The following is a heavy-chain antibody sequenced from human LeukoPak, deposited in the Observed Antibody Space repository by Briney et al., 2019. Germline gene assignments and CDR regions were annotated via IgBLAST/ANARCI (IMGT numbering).Heavy chain of an antibody. CDR1: GGSISSYY. J-gene: IGHJ1*01. D-gene: IGHD3-22*01. CDR2: IYTSGST. Sequence: PSETLSLTCIVSGGSISSYYWSWIRQPAGKGLEWIGRIYTSGSTNYNPSLKSRVTMSVDTSKNQFSLKLSSVTAADTAVYYCARGTYYYDSSGKEYFQHWGQGTLVTVSS. V-gene: IGHV4-4*07. CDR3: ARGTYYYDSSGKEYFQH.